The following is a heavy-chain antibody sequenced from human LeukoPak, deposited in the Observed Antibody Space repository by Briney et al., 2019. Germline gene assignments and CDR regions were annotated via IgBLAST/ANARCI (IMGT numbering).Heavy chain of an antibody. CDR3: AKDLAYSSSYYVGYFHY. V-gene: IGHV3-15*01. D-gene: IGHD6-13*01. CDR1: GFTFSDAW. J-gene: IGHJ4*02. Sequence: GGSLRLSCAASGFTFSDAWMSWVRQAPGKGLEWIGHIKSKGDRETTDYAAPVKGRFAISRDESKNTMYLQMNSLRAEDTAVYYCAKDLAYSSSYYVGYFHYWGQGTLVTVSS. CDR2: IKSKGDRETT.